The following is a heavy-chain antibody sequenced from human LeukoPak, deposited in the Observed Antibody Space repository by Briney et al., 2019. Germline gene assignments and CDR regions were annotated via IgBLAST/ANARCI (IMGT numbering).Heavy chain of an antibody. J-gene: IGHJ4*02. D-gene: IGHD5-24*01. V-gene: IGHV4-39*01. Sequence: SETLSLTCALCGGSISNSNYYWGWVRQPPGKGLEWIGTIYYSGNTYYNRSLKSRVTISVGTSKNQFSLRLSSLTAADTAVYSCIRHEEEDGYNAKPFDFWGQGTLVTVSS. CDR3: IRHEEEDGYNAKPFDF. CDR1: GGSISNSNYY. CDR2: IYYSGNT.